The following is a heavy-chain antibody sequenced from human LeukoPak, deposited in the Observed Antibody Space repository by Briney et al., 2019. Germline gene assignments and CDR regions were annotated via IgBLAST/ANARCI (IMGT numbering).Heavy chain of an antibody. CDR3: ARDYADYVGYFFFDY. V-gene: IGHV3-23*01. CDR1: GFTFNNYA. CDR2: ISGGGETT. Sequence: GGSLRRSCAASGFTFNNYAMNWVRQAPGKGLEWVSSISGGGETTHYADSAKGRFTISRDNSQNTLYLQMNSLRAEDTAVYYCARDYADYVGYFFFDYWGQGTLVTVSS. D-gene: IGHD4-17*01. J-gene: IGHJ4*02.